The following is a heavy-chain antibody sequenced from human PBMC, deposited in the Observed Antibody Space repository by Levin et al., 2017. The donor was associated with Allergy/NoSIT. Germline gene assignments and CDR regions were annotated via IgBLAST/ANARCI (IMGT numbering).Heavy chain of an antibody. Sequence: SETLSLTCAVYGGSFSGYYWSWIRQPPGKGLEWIGEINHSGSTNYNPSLKSRVTISVDTSKNQFSLKLSSVTAADTAVYYCARASSGWYWYFDLWGRGTLVTVSS. D-gene: IGHD6-19*01. CDR3: ARASSGWYWYFDL. J-gene: IGHJ2*01. CDR1: GGSFSGYY. V-gene: IGHV4-34*01. CDR2: INHSGST.